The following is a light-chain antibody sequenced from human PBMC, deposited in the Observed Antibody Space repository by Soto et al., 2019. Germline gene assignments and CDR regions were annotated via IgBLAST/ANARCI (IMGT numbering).Light chain of an antibody. J-gene: IGKJ5*01. CDR1: QSLVHSDGIAY. CDR2: KVS. CDR3: MQGTHWPIT. Sequence: DVVMTQSPLSLPVTLGQPASISCRSNQSLVHSDGIAYFSWVQQRPGRPPRRLIYKVSNRDSGVPARFSGSGSGTDFALKISRVEAEDVGVYYCMQGTHWPITFGQGTRLEIK. V-gene: IGKV2-30*02.